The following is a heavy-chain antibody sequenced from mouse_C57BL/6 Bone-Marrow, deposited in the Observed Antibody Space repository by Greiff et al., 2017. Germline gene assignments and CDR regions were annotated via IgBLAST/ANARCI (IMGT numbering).Heavy chain of an antibody. CDR3: ARLGDYGSSYRYFDY. Sequence: QVQLQQSDAELVKPGASVKISCKVSGYTFTDHTIHWMKQRPEQGLEWIGYIYPRDGSTKYNEKFKGKATLTADKSSSTAYMQLNSLTSEDSAVYFCARLGDYGSSYRYFDYWGQGTTLTVSS. V-gene: IGHV1-78*01. J-gene: IGHJ2*01. CDR1: GYTFTDHT. CDR2: IYPRDGST. D-gene: IGHD1-1*01.